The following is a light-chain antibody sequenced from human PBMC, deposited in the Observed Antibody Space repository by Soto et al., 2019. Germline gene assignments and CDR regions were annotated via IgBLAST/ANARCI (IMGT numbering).Light chain of an antibody. CDR3: MQALQTPCT. J-gene: IGKJ1*01. V-gene: IGKV2-28*01. CDR1: QSLLHSNGYNC. CDR2: LGS. Sequence: DIVMTQSPLSLPVTPGESASISCRSSQSLLHSNGYNCLDWYLQKPGQSPQLLIYLGSNRAPGVPDRLSGSGSGTDFTLKISRVEAGDVGVYYCMQALQTPCTFGQGTKVDIK.